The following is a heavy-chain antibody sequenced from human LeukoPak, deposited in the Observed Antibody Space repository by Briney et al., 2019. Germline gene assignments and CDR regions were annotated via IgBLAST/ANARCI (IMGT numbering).Heavy chain of an antibody. CDR2: IYYSGST. D-gene: IGHD3-3*01. CDR1: GGSISSYY. J-gene: IGHJ3*02. V-gene: IGHV4-59*01. Sequence: SETLSLTCTVSGGSISSYYWSWIRQPPGKGLEWIGYIYYSGSTNYNPSLKSRVTISVDTSKNQFSLKLSSVTAADTAVYYCAREGFGTIFGEVIYAFDIWGQGTMVTVSS. CDR3: AREGFGTIFGEVIYAFDI.